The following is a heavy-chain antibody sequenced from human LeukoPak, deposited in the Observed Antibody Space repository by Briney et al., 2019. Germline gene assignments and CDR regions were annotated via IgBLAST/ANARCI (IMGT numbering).Heavy chain of an antibody. V-gene: IGHV4-4*09. CDR3: ARRNHYFYYMHV. CDR2: IFPSGSA. Sequence: PSETLSLTCTVSGGSISSYYWSWIRQSPVKGLEWIGYIFPSGSAYYNPSLESRVTISLDTSENQFSLTLTSVTAADTAVYYCARRNHYFYYMHVWAKGPRSPS. CDR1: GGSISSYY. J-gene: IGHJ6*03.